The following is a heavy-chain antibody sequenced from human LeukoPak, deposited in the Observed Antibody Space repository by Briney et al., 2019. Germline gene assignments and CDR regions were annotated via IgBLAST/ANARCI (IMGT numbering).Heavy chain of an antibody. J-gene: IGHJ4*02. V-gene: IGHV3-30*02. Sequence: GGSLRLSCAASGFTFSSYGMHWVRQAPGKGLEWVAFIRYDGSNKYYADSVKGRFTISRDNSKSTLYLQMNSLRAEDTAVYYCAKDPALSIAVAGNSDYRGQGTLVTVSS. D-gene: IGHD6-19*01. CDR1: GFTFSSYG. CDR3: AKDPALSIAVAGNSDY. CDR2: IRYDGSNK.